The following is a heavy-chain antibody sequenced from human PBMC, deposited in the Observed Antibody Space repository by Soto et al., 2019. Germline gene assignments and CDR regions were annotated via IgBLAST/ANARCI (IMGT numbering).Heavy chain of an antibody. CDR3: AGPTAPVNY. V-gene: IGHV3-33*01. J-gene: IGHJ4*02. CDR1: GFSFSDYV. D-gene: IGHD4-17*01. CDR2: IWWHGRDI. Sequence: QTGGSLRLSCTASGFSFSDYVMHWVRQPPGKGLEWVAVIWWHGRDIFYEGSVKGRFTISRDNSKNTLYLQMNSLRAEDTAVYYCAGPTAPVNYWGQGTLVTVSS.